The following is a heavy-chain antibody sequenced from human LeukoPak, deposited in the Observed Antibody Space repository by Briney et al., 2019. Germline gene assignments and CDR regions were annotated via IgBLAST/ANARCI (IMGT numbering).Heavy chain of an antibody. D-gene: IGHD2-2*01. J-gene: IGHJ4*02. CDR3: ARPRFVVVPAAPFDY. Sequence: PGGSLRLSCVVSGFTLSGYSMNWARQAPGKGLEWVSSISSSSKYIYYGDSVKGRFTISRDNAKNSAYLEMNSLRAEDTAVYYCARPRFVVVPAAPFDYWGQGTLVTVSS. CDR1: GFTLSGYS. V-gene: IGHV3-21*01. CDR2: ISSSSKYI.